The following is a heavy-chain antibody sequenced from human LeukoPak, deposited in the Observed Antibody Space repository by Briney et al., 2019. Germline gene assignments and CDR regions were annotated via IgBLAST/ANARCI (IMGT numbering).Heavy chain of an antibody. J-gene: IGHJ4*02. CDR3: ARWLVRGSRSSYFDY. Sequence: ASVKVSCKASGYTFTSYYMHWVRQAPGQGLEWMGIINPSGGSTSYAQKFQGRVTMTRDTSTSTVYMELSSLRSEDTAVYYCARWLVRGSRSSYFDYWGQGTLVTVSS. CDR2: INPSGGST. D-gene: IGHD6-6*01. V-gene: IGHV1-46*01. CDR1: GYTFTSYY.